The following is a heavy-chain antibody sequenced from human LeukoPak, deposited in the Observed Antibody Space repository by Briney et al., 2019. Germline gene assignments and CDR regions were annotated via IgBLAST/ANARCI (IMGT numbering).Heavy chain of an antibody. Sequence: SQTLSLTCVISGDSVSSNSAAWNWIRQSPSRGLEWLGRTYYRSKWYNDYAESVKSRITINPDTSRNQFSLLLNSVTPEDTAMYFCARAARYGNCNNVFDYWGQGALVTVSS. J-gene: IGHJ4*02. CDR1: GDSVSSNSAA. CDR2: TYYRSKWYN. V-gene: IGHV6-1*01. D-gene: IGHD1/OR15-1a*01. CDR3: ARAARYGNCNNVFDY.